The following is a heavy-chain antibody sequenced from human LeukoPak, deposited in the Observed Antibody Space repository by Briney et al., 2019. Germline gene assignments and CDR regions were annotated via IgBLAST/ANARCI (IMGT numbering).Heavy chain of an antibody. V-gene: IGHV4-59*01. CDR1: GGSISSYY. J-gene: IGHJ4*02. CDR3: ARDGGGRGYSYGIDY. D-gene: IGHD5-18*01. Sequence: PSETLSLTCTVSGGSISSYYWSWIRQPPGKGLEWIGYIYYSGSTNYNPSLKSRVTISVDTSKNQFSLKLSFVTAADTAVYYCARDGGGRGYSYGIDYWGQGTLVTVSS. CDR2: IYYSGST.